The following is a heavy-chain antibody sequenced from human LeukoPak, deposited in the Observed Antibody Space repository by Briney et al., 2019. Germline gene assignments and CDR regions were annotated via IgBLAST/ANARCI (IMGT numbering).Heavy chain of an antibody. V-gene: IGHV4-39*01. D-gene: IGHD2-2*01. Sequence: SETLSLTCTVSGGSISSSSYYWGWIRQPPGKGLEWIGSIYYSGSTYYNPSLKSRVTISVDTSKNQFSLKLSSVTAADTAVYYCDGFSVVPAATTGNSDAFDIWGQGTMVTVSS. J-gene: IGHJ3*02. CDR1: GGSISSSSYY. CDR2: IYYSGST. CDR3: DGFSVVPAATTGNSDAFDI.